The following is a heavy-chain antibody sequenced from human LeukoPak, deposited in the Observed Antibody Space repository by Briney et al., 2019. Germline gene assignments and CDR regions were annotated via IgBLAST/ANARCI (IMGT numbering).Heavy chain of an antibody. J-gene: IGHJ4*02. V-gene: IGHV6-1*01. CDR3: ARGTREGSGSYFFDY. Sequence: SQTLALTCAICGYSVSSNSAAWNWIRQSPSRGLEWLGRTYYRSKWYNDYAVSVKSRITINPATSQNQFSLQLNSQTLEHTAVYYCARGTREGSGSYFFDYRGQGTLVTVSS. D-gene: IGHD1-26*01. CDR2: TYYRSKWYN. CDR1: GYSVSSNSAA.